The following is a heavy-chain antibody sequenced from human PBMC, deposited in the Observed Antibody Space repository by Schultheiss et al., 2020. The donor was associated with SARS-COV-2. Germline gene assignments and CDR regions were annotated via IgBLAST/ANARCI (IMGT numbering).Heavy chain of an antibody. Sequence: ASVKVSCKASGYTFTSYTISWVRQAPGQGLEWMGIINPSGGSTSYAQKFQGRVTMTRDTSTSTVYMELSSLRSEDTAVYYCARVEAAGNFDYWGQGTLVTVSS. J-gene: IGHJ4*02. CDR1: GYTFTSYT. D-gene: IGHD6-13*01. V-gene: IGHV1-46*03. CDR2: INPSGGST. CDR3: ARVEAAGNFDY.